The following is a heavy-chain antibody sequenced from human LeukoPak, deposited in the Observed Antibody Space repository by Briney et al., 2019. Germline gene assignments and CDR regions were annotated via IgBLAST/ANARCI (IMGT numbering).Heavy chain of an antibody. J-gene: IGHJ6*03. Sequence: PGGTLSLSCAVSGFTFSSYYMHWIRQAPGKGLEWVAVISYDGSNKYYADSVRRRFTISRDNSKNTLYLQMNSLRAEDTAVYNCARGSRYCSGGSCYSNYYYYYMDVWGKGTSVTVSS. CDR3: ARGSRYCSGGSCYSNYYYYYMDV. V-gene: IGHV3-30*04. D-gene: IGHD2-15*01. CDR2: ISYDGSNK. CDR1: GFTFSSYY.